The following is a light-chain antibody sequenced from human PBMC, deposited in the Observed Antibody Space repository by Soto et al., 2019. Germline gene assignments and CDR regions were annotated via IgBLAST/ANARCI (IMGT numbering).Light chain of an antibody. CDR2: DIS. Sequence: EIVLTQFPATLSLSPGERATLSCRASQSVSSYLAWYQQKPGQAPRLLIYDISNRATGIPARFIGSGSGTDFTFTISSLEPEDSAVYYCQQRNAWPRNTFGQGTKLEI. V-gene: IGKV3-11*01. CDR3: QQRNAWPRNT. CDR1: QSVSSY. J-gene: IGKJ2*01.